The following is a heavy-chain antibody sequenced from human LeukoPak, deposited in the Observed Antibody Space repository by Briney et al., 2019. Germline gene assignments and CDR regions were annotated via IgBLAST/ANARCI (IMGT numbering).Heavy chain of an antibody. D-gene: IGHD3-9*01. V-gene: IGHV3-48*02. CDR3: ARDQAFAWSFDY. J-gene: IGHJ4*02. CDR1: GFAFSSYS. Sequence: PGGSLRLSCAASGFAFSSYSINWVRQAPGKGLEWLSYISGTSGTIYYADSVKGRFIISRDNAKNSLYLQMNSLRDEDTAVYYCARDQAFAWSFDYWGQGTLVTVPS. CDR2: ISGTSGTI.